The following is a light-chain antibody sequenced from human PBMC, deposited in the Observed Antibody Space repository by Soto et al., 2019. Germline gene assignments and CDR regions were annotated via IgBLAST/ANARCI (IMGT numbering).Light chain of an antibody. CDR1: SSNIGSNT. CDR2: SDN. J-gene: IGLJ1*01. CDR3: AAWDDSLNGPV. V-gene: IGLV1-44*01. Sequence: QSVLTQPPSASGTPGQRVTISCSGSSSNIGSNTVNWYQLVPGTAPKLLMHSDNRRPSGVPDRFSGSKSGTSASLAISGLQSEDDADYYCAAWDDSLNGPVFGIGTKVTVL.